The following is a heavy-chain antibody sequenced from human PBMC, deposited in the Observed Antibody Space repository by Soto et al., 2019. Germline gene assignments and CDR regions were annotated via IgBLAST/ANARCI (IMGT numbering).Heavy chain of an antibody. V-gene: IGHV3-30-3*01. CDR3: ARDPDLIYYDILTGYYNVKAPYGMDV. D-gene: IGHD3-9*01. CDR2: ISYDGSNK. CDR1: GFTFSSYA. Sequence: PGGSLRLSCAASGFTFSSYAMHWVRQAPGKGLEWVAVISYDGSNKYYADSVKGRFTISRDNSKNTLYLQMNSLRAEDTAVYYCARDPDLIYYDILTGYYNVKAPYGMDVWGQGTTVTVSS. J-gene: IGHJ6*02.